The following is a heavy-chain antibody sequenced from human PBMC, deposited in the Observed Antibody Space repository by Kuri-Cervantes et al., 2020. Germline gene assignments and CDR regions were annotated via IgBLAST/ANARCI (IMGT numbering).Heavy chain of an antibody. Sequence: KVSCKVSGYSFTSYWIGWVRQMPGKGLEWMGIIYPSDSDTRYSPSFQGQVTISADKSISTAYLQWSSLKASDTAMYYCASANWGSLSGAFDIWGQGTMVTVSS. CDR3: ASANWGSLSGAFDI. V-gene: IGHV5-51*01. J-gene: IGHJ3*02. CDR2: IYPSDSDT. CDR1: GYSFTSYW. D-gene: IGHD7-27*01.